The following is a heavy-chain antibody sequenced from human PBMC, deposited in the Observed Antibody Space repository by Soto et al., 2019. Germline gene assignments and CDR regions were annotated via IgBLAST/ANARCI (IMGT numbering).Heavy chain of an antibody. CDR1: GDSVSSSSAA. CDR2: TYYRSKWYN. V-gene: IGHV6-1*01. D-gene: IGHD3-3*02. J-gene: IGHJ4*02. Sequence: SQTLSLTCAIYGDSVSSSSAAWSWIRQSPSRGLEWLGRTYYRSKWYNDYAVSVKSRITINPDTSRNQFSLQLNSVTPEDTAVYFCARGNHFAFDHWGQGAQVTVSS. CDR3: ARGNHFAFDH.